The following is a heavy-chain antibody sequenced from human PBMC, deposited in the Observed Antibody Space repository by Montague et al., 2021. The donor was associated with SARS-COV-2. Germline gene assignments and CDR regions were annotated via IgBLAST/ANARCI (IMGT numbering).Heavy chain of an antibody. D-gene: IGHD3-10*01. V-gene: IGHV4-34*01. Sequence: SETLSLTCAVYGGSFSAYYWNWIRKPPGKGLEWIGDINHSGRTNFNPSLKSRVTVSLDTSKNQFSLKLRSVTAADTAVYYCARAVRGVIILSPYYAMDVWGQGTSVTVSS. CDR1: GGSFSAYY. CDR2: INHSGRT. CDR3: ARAVRGVIILSPYYAMDV. J-gene: IGHJ6*02.